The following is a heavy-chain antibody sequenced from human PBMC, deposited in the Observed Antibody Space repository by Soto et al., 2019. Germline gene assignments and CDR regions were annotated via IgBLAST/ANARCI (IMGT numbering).Heavy chain of an antibody. J-gene: IGHJ4*02. CDR2: ISYDGSNK. CDR1: GFTFRTYG. D-gene: IGHD3-3*01. Sequence: QVQLVESGGGVVQPGRSLRLTCAASGFTFRTYGMHWVRQAPGKGLEWVAVISYDGSNKYYADSVKGRFTISRDNSKNTLYLPMNSLRAEDTAVYYCTRDFWSGFCFDYWGQGTLVTVSS. V-gene: IGHV3-30*03. CDR3: TRDFWSGFCFDY.